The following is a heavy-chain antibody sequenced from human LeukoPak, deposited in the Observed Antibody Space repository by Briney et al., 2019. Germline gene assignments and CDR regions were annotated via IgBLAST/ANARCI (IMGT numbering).Heavy chain of an antibody. J-gene: IGHJ3*02. D-gene: IGHD3-22*01. CDR1: GFTFSDYY. V-gene: IGHV3-11*04. Sequence: GGSLRLSCAASGFTFSDYYMSWIRQARGKGLEWVSYISSSGSTIYYADSVKGRFTISRDNAKNSLYLQMNSLRAEDTAVYYCARDYDSSGYYYLGAFDIWGQGTMVTVSS. CDR2: ISSSGSTI. CDR3: ARDYDSSGYYYLGAFDI.